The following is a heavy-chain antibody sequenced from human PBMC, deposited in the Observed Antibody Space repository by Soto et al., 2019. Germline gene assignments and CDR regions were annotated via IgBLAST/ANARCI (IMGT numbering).Heavy chain of an antibody. CDR1: GGSISSTFYY. D-gene: IGHD3-22*01. CDR3: ARHGRNTIIAQLRHYAMDV. Sequence: PSETLSLTCTVSGGSISSTFYYWGWIRQPPGKGLEWIGSIYYSGSTSYNPSHNPSLTSRLTMSVDTSNNQFSLKLSSETAADSAVYYCARHGRNTIIAQLRHYAMDVWGQGATVTVSS. CDR2: IYYSGST. J-gene: IGHJ6*02. V-gene: IGHV4-39*01.